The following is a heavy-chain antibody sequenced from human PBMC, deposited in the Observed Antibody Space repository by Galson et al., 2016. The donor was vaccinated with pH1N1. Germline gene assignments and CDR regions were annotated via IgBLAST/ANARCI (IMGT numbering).Heavy chain of an antibody. Sequence: SGKVSCKASGYTFTNYHIHWVRQAPGQGLDWMGIVNPNGGSTNYAQRFQGRVTMDTDTSTSTVYMELSSLRSEATAIYYCAKGRVDSTIFRAIIIRGGEAVDCWGQATVVTVSS. D-gene: IGHD3-3*01. CDR1: GYTFTNYH. J-gene: IGHJ3*01. CDR3: AKGRVDSTIFRAIIIRGGEAVDC. V-gene: IGHV1-46*01. CDR2: VNPNGGST.